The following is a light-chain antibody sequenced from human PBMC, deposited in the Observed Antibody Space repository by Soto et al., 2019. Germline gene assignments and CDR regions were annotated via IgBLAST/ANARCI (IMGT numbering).Light chain of an antibody. CDR1: QSVSSTY. CDR2: GAS. J-gene: IGKJ2*01. Sequence: EIVLTQSPGTLSLSPGERATLSCRASQSVSSTYLAWYQQKPGQAPRLLIYGASSRATGLPDRCSGSASGTDFTLTINRLDPEDFAIYYCQQYGDSRTFGQGTKLEIK. V-gene: IGKV3-20*01. CDR3: QQYGDSRT.